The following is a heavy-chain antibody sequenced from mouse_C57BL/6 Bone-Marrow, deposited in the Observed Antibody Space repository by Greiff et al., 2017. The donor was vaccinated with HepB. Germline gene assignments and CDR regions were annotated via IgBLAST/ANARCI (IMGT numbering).Heavy chain of an antibody. CDR2: ISDGGSYT. CDR3: ARETAQATWFAY. V-gene: IGHV5-4*01. Sequence: EVQRVESGGGLVKPGGSLKLSCAASGFTFSSYAMSWVRQTPEKRLEWVATISDGGSYTYYPDNVKGRFTISRDNAKNNLYLQMSHLKSEDTAMYYCARETAQATWFAYWGQGTLVTVSA. CDR1: GFTFSSYA. J-gene: IGHJ3*01. D-gene: IGHD3-2*02.